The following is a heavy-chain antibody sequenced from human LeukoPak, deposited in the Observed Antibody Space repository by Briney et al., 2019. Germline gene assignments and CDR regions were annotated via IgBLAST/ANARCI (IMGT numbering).Heavy chain of an antibody. J-gene: IGHJ6*04. Sequence: GGSLRLSCAASGFTFSSYEMNWVRQAPGKWLEWVSYISSSGSTIYYADSVKGRYTISRDNAKNSLYLQMNSLRAEDTAVYYCAELGITMIGGVWGKGTTVTISS. CDR1: GFTFSSYE. CDR3: AELGITMIGGV. V-gene: IGHV3-48*03. D-gene: IGHD3-10*02. CDR2: ISSSGSTI.